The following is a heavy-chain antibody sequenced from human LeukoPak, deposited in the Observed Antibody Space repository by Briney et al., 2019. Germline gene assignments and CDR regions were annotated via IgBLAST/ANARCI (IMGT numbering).Heavy chain of an antibody. D-gene: IGHD6-19*01. CDR3: ASPGGVYSSGSFDY. Sequence: GGSLRLTCAASGFTFSSYAMHWVRQAPGKGLEWVAVISYDGSNKYYADSVKGRFTISRDNSKNTLYLQMNSLRAEDTAVYYCASPGGVYSSGSFDYWGQGTLVTVSS. CDR1: GFTFSSYA. V-gene: IGHV3-30-3*01. J-gene: IGHJ4*02. CDR2: ISYDGSNK.